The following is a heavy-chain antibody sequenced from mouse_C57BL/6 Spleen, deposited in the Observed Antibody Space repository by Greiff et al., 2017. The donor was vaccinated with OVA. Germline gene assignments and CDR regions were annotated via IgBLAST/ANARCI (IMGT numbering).Heavy chain of an antibody. CDR2: INPNNGGT. J-gene: IGHJ2*01. V-gene: IGHV1-26*01. CDR3: ARSDTGDY. CDR1: GYTFTDYY. D-gene: IGHD4-1*01. Sequence: QLQQSGPELVKPGASVKISCKASGYTFTDYYMNWVKQSHGKSLEWIGDINPNNGGTSYNQKFKGKATLTVDKSSSTAYMELRSLTSEDSAVYYCARSDTGDYWGQGTTLTVSS.